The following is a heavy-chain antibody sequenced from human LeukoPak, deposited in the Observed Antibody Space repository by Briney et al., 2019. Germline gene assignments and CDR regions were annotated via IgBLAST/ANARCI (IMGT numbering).Heavy chain of an antibody. CDR1: GFTFSSYS. D-gene: IGHD5-18*01. CDR2: ISSSSSYI. CDR3: ARASTQPDTEDY. V-gene: IGHV3-21*01. Sequence: RGSLRLSCAASGFTFSSYSMNWVRQAPGKGLEWVSSISSSSSYIYYADSVKGRFTISRDNAKNSLYLQMNSLRAEDTAVYYCARASTQPDTEDYWGQGTLVTVSS. J-gene: IGHJ4*02.